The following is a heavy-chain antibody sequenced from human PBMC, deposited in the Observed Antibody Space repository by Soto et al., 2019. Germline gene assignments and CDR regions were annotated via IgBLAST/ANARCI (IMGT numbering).Heavy chain of an antibody. CDR2: INHNGYS. V-gene: IGHV4-4*09. D-gene: IGHD1-1*01. CDR1: AGSIIDYY. Sequence: QVQLQESGPGLVKPSETLSLTCNVSAGSIIDYYCSWFRQPPGKGLEWIGYINHNGYSAYNLALKRRISVSVGPSQTQFSLVLDCVTDTETAVYYCAIKGYRPRHGLVDVRGQGNTVIVSS. CDR3: AIKGYRPRHGLVDV. J-gene: IGHJ6*01.